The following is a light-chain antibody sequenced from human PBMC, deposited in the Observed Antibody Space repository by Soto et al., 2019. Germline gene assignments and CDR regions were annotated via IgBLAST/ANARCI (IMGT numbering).Light chain of an antibody. Sequence: QSVLTQPASVSGSPRQSITISCTGTSSDVGDYNYVSWYQQHPGKAPKLMLYDVSNRPSGISNRFSGSKSGNTASLTISGLQAEDEADYYCSSYTSSSTLFGTGTKLTVL. CDR3: SSYTSSSTL. CDR2: DVS. V-gene: IGLV2-14*01. CDR1: SSDVGDYNY. J-gene: IGLJ1*01.